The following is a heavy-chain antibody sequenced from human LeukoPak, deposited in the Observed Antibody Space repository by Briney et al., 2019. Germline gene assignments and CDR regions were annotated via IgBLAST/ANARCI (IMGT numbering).Heavy chain of an antibody. V-gene: IGHV4-31*03. CDR3: ARAVPPSYYYDSQTFDP. D-gene: IGHD3-22*01. CDR1: GGSISSGGSY. J-gene: IGHJ5*02. Sequence: SETLSLTCTVSGGSISSGGSYWSWIRQHPGKGLEWIGYIYYSGSTYYNPSLKSRVTISVDTSKNQFSLKLSSVTAADTAVYYCARAVPPSYYYDSQTFDPWGQGTLVTVSS. CDR2: IYYSGST.